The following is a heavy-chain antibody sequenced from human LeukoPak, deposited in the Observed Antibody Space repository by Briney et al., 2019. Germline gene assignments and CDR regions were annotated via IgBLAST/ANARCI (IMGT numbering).Heavy chain of an antibody. V-gene: IGHV3-7*01. CDR3: VRGSDS. Sequence: PGGSLRLSCAASGFTLSSHWMNWVRQAPGKGLEWAANISPDGIDKYYVDSVRGRFTISRDNAKNSLYLQMSSLRAEDTAVYYCVRGSDSWGQGTLVTVSS. CDR1: GFTLSSHW. J-gene: IGHJ4*02. CDR2: ISPDGIDK.